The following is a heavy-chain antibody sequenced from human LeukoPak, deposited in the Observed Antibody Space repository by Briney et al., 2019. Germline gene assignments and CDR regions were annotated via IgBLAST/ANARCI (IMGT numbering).Heavy chain of an antibody. CDR1: GGSFSGYY. V-gene: IGHV4-34*01. J-gene: IGHJ5*02. CDR3: ARGLTTVSSYNWFDP. CDR2: INHSGST. Sequence: SETLSLTCAVYGGSFSGYYWSWIRQPPGKGLEWIGEINHSGSTNYNPSLKSRVAISVDTSKNQFSLKLSSVTAADTAVYYCARGLTTVSSYNWFDPWGQGTLVTVSS. D-gene: IGHD4-4*01.